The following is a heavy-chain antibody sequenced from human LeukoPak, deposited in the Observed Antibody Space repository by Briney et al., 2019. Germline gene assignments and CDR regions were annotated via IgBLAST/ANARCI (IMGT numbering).Heavy chain of an antibody. CDR1: GGSISSYY. D-gene: IGHD2-21*02. Sequence: SETLSLTCTVSGGSISSYYWSWIRQPAGKGLDWIGRIYTSGSTNYNPSLKSRVTMSVDTSKNQFSLKLSSVTAADTAVYYCARDRHIVVVTARRGNWFDPWGQGTLVTVSS. CDR2: IYTSGST. CDR3: ARDRHIVVVTARRGNWFDP. V-gene: IGHV4-4*07. J-gene: IGHJ5*02.